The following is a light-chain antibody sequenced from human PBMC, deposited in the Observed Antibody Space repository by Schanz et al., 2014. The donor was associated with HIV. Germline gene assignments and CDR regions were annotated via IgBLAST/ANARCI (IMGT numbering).Light chain of an antibody. CDR3: QSYDSSLSGDV. J-gene: IGLJ1*01. CDR2: DDG. V-gene: IGLV1-40*01. Sequence: QSVLTQPPSVSGTPGQRVTISCSGSGSNIESNTVSWYLQLPGTAPKLIMYDDGQRPSGVPDRFSGSKSGTSASLVITGLQAEDEADYYCQSYDSSLSGDVFGTGTKVTVL. CDR1: GSNIESNT.